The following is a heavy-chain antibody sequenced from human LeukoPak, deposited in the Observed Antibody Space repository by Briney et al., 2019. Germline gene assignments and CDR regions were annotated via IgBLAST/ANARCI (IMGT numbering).Heavy chain of an antibody. J-gene: IGHJ6*02. Sequence: GGSLRLSCAASGFTLSTYWMHWVRQAPGKGLEWVSGITGSGGSTYYADSVKGRFTISRDNSKNTLYLQMNSLRAEDTAVYYCAKDLMGQWLSPYYYGMDVWGQGTTVTVSS. CDR2: ITGSGGST. CDR3: AKDLMGQWLSPYYYGMDV. V-gene: IGHV3-23*01. CDR1: GFTLSTYW. D-gene: IGHD6-19*01.